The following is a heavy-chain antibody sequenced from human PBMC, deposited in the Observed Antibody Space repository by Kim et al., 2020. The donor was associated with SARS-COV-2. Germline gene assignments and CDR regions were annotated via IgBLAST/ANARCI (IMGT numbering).Heavy chain of an antibody. V-gene: IGHV4-34*01. Sequence: NPALKSRVPISVDTSKNQFSLKLSSVTAADTAVYYCARGGGYSYGSLDYWGQGTLVTVSS. J-gene: IGHJ4*02. D-gene: IGHD5-18*01. CDR3: ARGGGYSYGSLDY.